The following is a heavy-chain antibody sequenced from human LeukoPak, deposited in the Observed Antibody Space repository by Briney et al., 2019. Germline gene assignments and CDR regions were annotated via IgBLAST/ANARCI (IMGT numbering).Heavy chain of an antibody. CDR1: GGSFSGYY. CDR2: INDSGST. J-gene: IGHJ4*02. D-gene: IGHD6-13*01. Sequence: PSETLSLTCGVYGGSFSGYYWSWIRQPPGKGLEWIGEINDSGSTNYNPSLKSRVTISVDTSKKQFSLTLNSVTAADTAVYYCARQRCLGSSCHFDYWGQGTLVTVSS. CDR3: ARQRCLGSSCHFDY. V-gene: IGHV4-34*01.